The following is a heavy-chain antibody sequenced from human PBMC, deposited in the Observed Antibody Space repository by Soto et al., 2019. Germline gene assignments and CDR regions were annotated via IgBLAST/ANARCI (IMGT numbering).Heavy chain of an antibody. D-gene: IGHD4-17*01. CDR3: ETSSTTVTTDGSLEN. J-gene: IGHJ4*02. CDR1: GYTFTSYA. V-gene: IGHV1-3*01. CDR2: INAGNGNT. Sequence: QVQLVQSGAEVKKPGASVKVSCKASGYTFTSYAMHWVRQAPGQRLEWMGWINAGNGNTKYSQKFQGRVTITRDTSASTAYMELSSLRSEDTAVYYCETSSTTVTTDGSLENWGQGTLVTVSS.